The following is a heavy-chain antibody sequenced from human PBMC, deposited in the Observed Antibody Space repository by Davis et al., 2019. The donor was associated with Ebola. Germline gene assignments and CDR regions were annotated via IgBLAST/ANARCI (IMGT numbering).Heavy chain of an antibody. CDR3: ARDPTSSGWYTGDWYFDL. J-gene: IGHJ2*01. V-gene: IGHV3-53*01. D-gene: IGHD6-19*01. Sequence: GGSLRLSCAASGFTVSSNYMSWVRQAPGKGLEWVSVIYSGGSTYYADSVKGRFTISRHNSKNTLYLQMNSLRAEDTAVYYCARDPTSSGWYTGDWYFDLWGRGTLVTVSS. CDR2: IYSGGST. CDR1: GFTVSSNY.